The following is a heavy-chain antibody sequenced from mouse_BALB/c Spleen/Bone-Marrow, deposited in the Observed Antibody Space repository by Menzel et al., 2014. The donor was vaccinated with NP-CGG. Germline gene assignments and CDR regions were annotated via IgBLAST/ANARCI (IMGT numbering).Heavy chain of an antibody. CDR1: GFSLTSYG. D-gene: IGHD2-10*02. CDR3: AKGEYAKRYYAMDY. J-gene: IGHJ4*01. CDR2: IWGDGST. Sequence: VQGVESGPGLVAPSQSLSITCTVSGFSLTSYGVSWVRQSPGKGLEWLGVIWGDGSTNYHSALISRLSISKDNSKSQLFLKLNSLQTDDTATYYCAKGEYAKRYYAMDYWGQGTSVTGSS. V-gene: IGHV2-3*01.